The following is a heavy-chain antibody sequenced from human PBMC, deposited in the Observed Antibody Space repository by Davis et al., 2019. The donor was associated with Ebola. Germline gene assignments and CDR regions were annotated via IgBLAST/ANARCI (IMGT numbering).Heavy chain of an antibody. Sequence: GGSLRLSCAASGFTFSDYYMSWIRQAPGKGLEWLSYISSGANTIYYADSVRGRFTISRDNAKNSLYLQLNSLRAEDTAVYYCARGPKGCEYYYYGMDVWGKGTTVTVSS. V-gene: IGHV3-11*01. D-gene: IGHD6-19*01. CDR2: ISSGANTI. J-gene: IGHJ6*04. CDR3: ARGPKGCEYYYYGMDV. CDR1: GFTFSDYY.